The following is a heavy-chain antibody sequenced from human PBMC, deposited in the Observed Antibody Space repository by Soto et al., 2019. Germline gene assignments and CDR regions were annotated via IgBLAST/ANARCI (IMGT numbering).Heavy chain of an antibody. D-gene: IGHD6-19*01. Sequence: PGGSLRLSCVASGFSFSTYAMSWVRQAPGKGLEWVSSISDSGSGTYYADSVKGRFTISRDNSKNTLYLQMNSLRADDSAVYYCAKDGTVAGKFDYWGQGTLVTVSS. CDR1: GFSFSTYA. CDR3: AKDGTVAGKFDY. J-gene: IGHJ4*02. CDR2: ISDSGSGT. V-gene: IGHV3-23*01.